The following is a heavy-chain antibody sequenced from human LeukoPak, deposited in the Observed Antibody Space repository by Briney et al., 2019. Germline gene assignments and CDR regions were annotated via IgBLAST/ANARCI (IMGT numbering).Heavy chain of an antibody. CDR2: IWYDGSNK. D-gene: IGHD4-23*01. J-gene: IGHJ4*02. V-gene: IGHV3-33*08. CDR3: ARSQDYGGNSVADY. Sequence: PGGSLRLSCAASGFTFSSSGMTWVRQAPGKGLEWVAVIWYDGSNKYYADSVKGRFTISRDNSKNTLYLQMNSLRAEDTAVYYCARSQDYGGNSVADYWGQGTLVTVSS. CDR1: GFTFSSSG.